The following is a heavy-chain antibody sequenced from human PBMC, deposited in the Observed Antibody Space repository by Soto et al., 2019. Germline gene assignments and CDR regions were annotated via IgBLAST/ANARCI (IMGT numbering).Heavy chain of an antibody. V-gene: IGHV3-23*01. D-gene: IGHD3-10*01. Sequence: QLLQSGVGLVQPGGSLTLSCAASGFTFGTTDMSWVRQAPGEGLEWVSIIDGSGGITYYADSVKGRFTISRDNSRNTAYRQMNSLRGNITALYSCAKNSGWFNSWGQGALVSVSS. CDR3: AKNSGWFNS. J-gene: IGHJ5*01. CDR1: GFTFGTTD. CDR2: IDGSGGIT.